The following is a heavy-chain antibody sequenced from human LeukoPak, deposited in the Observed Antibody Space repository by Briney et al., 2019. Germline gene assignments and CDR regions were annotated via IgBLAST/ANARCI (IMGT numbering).Heavy chain of an antibody. CDR3: AKAGSQGYYDFWSGYYTHEFDAFDI. J-gene: IGHJ3*02. V-gene: IGHV3-30*02. CDR1: GSTFSSYG. Sequence: GGSLRLSCAASGSTFSSYGMHWARQAPGKGLEWVAFIRYDGSNKYYADSVKGRFTISRDNSKNTLYLQMNSLRAEDTAVYYCAKAGSQGYYDFWSGYYTHEFDAFDIWGQGTMVTVSS. CDR2: IRYDGSNK. D-gene: IGHD3-3*01.